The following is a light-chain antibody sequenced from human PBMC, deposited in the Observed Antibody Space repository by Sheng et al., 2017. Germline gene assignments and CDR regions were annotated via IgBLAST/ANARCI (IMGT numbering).Light chain of an antibody. CDR3: QQYGSSPPLT. CDR1: QSVRSSY. Sequence: EIVLTQSPGTLSLSPGERATLSCRASQSVRSSYLAWYQQKPGQAPRLLIFGASSRATGIPDRFSGSGSGTDFTLTISRLEPEDFAVYYCQQYGSSPPLTFGGGTKVEIE. V-gene: IGKV3-20*01. J-gene: IGKJ4*01. CDR2: GAS.